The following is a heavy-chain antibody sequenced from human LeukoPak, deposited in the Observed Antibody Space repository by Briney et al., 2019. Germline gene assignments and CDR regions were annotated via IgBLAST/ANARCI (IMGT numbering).Heavy chain of an antibody. Sequence: ASVKVSCTASGYTFTSYGISWVRQAPGQGLEWMGWISAYNGNTNYAQKLQGRVTMTTDTSTSTAYMELRSLRSDDTAVYYCARVRVVPAALPQCYFDYWGQGTLVTVSS. CDR1: GYTFTSYG. V-gene: IGHV1-18*01. CDR2: ISAYNGNT. CDR3: ARVRVVPAALPQCYFDY. J-gene: IGHJ4*02. D-gene: IGHD2-2*02.